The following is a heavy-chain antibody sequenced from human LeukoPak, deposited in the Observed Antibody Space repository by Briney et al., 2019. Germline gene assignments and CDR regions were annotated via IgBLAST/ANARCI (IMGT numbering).Heavy chain of an antibody. J-gene: IGHJ6*02. V-gene: IGHV3-15*01. CDR2: IKSKTDGGTT. D-gene: IGHD3-10*01. CDR1: GFTFSNAW. CDR3: TTVEYYYGSGSYYDPYCYYYGMDV. Sequence: PGGSLRLSCAASGFTFSNAWMSWVRQAPGKGLEWVGRIKSKTDGGTTDYAAPVKGRFTISRDDSKNTLYLQMNSLKTEDTAVYYCTTVEYYYGSGSYYDPYCYYYGMDVWGQGTTVTVSS.